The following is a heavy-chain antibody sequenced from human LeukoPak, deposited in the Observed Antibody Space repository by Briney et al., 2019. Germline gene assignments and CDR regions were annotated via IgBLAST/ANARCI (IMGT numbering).Heavy chain of an antibody. CDR1: GFTFNRYA. V-gene: IGHV3-30*01. CDR2: VSFGGDLT. CDR3: ARARFDY. Sequence: QPGRSLRLSCAASGFTFNRYAMHWLRQAPGKGPEWVAFVSFGGDLTFYADSVKGRFTVSRDNSENTVSLQMNSLRAEDTAVYFCARARFDYWGQGTLVTVSS. J-gene: IGHJ4*02.